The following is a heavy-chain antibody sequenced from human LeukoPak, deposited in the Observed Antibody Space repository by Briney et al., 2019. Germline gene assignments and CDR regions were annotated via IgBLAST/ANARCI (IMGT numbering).Heavy chain of an antibody. Sequence: PGGSLRLSCKASGFTFDGYAMHWLRQTPGKGLEWVSGIDWNSGRIAYADSVKGRFTISRDNAKNSLDLQMNSLRTDDTALYYCIKDMRPVGLDHWGQGTLVTVSS. CDR1: GFTFDGYA. CDR2: IDWNSGRI. CDR3: IKDMRPVGLDH. D-gene: IGHD4-23*01. J-gene: IGHJ5*02. V-gene: IGHV3-9*01.